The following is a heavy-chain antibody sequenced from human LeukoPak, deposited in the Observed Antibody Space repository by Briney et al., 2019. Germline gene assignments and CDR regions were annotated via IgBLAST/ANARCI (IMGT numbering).Heavy chain of an antibody. D-gene: IGHD6-6*01. V-gene: IGHV3-30*02. CDR2: IRYDGSNK. Sequence: GGSLRLSCAASGFTFSSYGMHWVRQAPGKGLEWVAFIRYDGSNKYYADSVKGRFTISTDNSKNTLFLQMNSLRPEDTAVYYCARDLVSYSSSPLHWGQGTLVTVSS. CDR1: GFTFSSYG. CDR3: ARDLVSYSSSPLH. J-gene: IGHJ4*02.